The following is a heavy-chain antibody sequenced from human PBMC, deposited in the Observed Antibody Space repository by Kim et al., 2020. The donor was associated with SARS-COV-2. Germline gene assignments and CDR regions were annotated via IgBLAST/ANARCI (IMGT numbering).Heavy chain of an antibody. V-gene: IGHV3-21*01. CDR3: ARSEKQYSGIFDY. J-gene: IGHJ4*02. Sequence: GGSLRLSCAASGFTFSSYSMNWVRQAPGKGLEWVSSISSSSSKFYYADSVKGRFTISRDNAKNSLYLQMNSLRAEDTAVYYCARSEKQYSGIFDYWGQGTLVTVSS. D-gene: IGHD1-26*01. CDR2: ISSSSSKF. CDR1: GFTFSSYS.